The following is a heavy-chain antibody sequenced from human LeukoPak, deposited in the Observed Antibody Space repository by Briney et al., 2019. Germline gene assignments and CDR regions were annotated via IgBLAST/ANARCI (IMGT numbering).Heavy chain of an antibody. V-gene: IGHV3-66*02. CDR1: GFTVSRNY. J-gene: IGHJ3*02. D-gene: IGHD6-6*01. CDR3: ARGYRASAYSSSSGDAFDI. Sequence: GGSLRLSCAASGFTVSRNYMSWVRQAPGKGLEWVSVIYSGGSTYYADSVKGRFTISRDNSKNTLYLQMNSLRAEDTAVYYCARGYRASAYSSSSGDAFDIWGQGTMVAVSS. CDR2: IYSGGST.